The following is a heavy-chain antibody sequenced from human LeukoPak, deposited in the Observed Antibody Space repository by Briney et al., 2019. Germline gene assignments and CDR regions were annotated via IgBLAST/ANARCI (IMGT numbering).Heavy chain of an antibody. V-gene: IGHV4-59*12. Sequence: SETLSLTCTVSGGSISSYYWSWIRQPPGKGLEWIGYIYYSGSTNYNPSLKSRVTISADTSKNHCSLKLSSVTAADTAVYYCARGRYSGSYYGGHNWFDPWGQGTLVTVSS. J-gene: IGHJ5*02. CDR2: IYYSGST. CDR1: GGSISSYY. CDR3: ARGRYSGSYYGGHNWFDP. D-gene: IGHD1-26*01.